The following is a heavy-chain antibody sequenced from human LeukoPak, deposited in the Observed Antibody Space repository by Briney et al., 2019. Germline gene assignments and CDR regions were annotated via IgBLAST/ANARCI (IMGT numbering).Heavy chain of an antibody. D-gene: IGHD4-11*01. CDR3: ARLWGNYFPDY. J-gene: IGHJ4*02. CDR2: IYYSGSV. CDR1: GDSITGYY. Sequence: SETLSLTCTVSGDSITGYYWTWIPQPPGKGLEWIGYIYYSGSVTYNPSLTSRITISVDTSKNQFSLKLSSVTAADTAVYYCARLWGNYFPDYWGQGTLVTVSS. V-gene: IGHV4-59*01.